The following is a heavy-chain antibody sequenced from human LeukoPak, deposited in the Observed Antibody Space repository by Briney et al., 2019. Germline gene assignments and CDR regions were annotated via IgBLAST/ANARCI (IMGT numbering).Heavy chain of an antibody. D-gene: IGHD4-17*01. J-gene: IGHJ3*02. CDR3: ARDHGTVTTIRGFDI. Sequence: GGSLRLSCAASGFTFSHYAIHWVRQAPGKGLEWVAVICYDGSQKFHADSVKGRFAISRDNSKNILYLQMDSLRAEDTAVYYCARDHGTVTTIRGFDIWGQGTMVTVSS. CDR2: ICYDGSQK. CDR1: GFTFSHYA. V-gene: IGHV3-33*01.